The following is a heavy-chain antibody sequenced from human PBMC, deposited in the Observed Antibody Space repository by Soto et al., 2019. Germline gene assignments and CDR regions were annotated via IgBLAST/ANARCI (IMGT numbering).Heavy chain of an antibody. CDR3: ARHGRLRPTLLDY. D-gene: IGHD4-17*01. Sequence: SETLSLTCTVSGGSISSYYWSWIRQPPGKGLEWIGYIYYSGSTNYNPSLKSRVTISVDTSKNQFSLKLSSVTAADTAVYYCARHGRLRPTLLDYWGQGTLVNVSS. J-gene: IGHJ4*02. CDR2: IYYSGST. V-gene: IGHV4-59*08. CDR1: GGSISSYY.